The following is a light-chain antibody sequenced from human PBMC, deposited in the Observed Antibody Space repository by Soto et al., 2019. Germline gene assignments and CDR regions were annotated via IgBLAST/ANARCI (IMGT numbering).Light chain of an antibody. CDR2: RAS. Sequence: DIQLTQSPSSLSASVGDRATISCRASQTISTFLNWYQQKPATAATLLIYRASRVNSGVPPRFSGSGSGRDFTLAISRLRPEDIASYFCQQSYSSPPWTFGQGTKVDIK. CDR3: QQSYSSPPWT. J-gene: IGKJ1*01. CDR1: QTISTF. V-gene: IGKV1-39*01.